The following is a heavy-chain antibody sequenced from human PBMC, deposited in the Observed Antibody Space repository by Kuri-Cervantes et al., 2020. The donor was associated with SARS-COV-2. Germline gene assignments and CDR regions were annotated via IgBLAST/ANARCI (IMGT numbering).Heavy chain of an antibody. CDR3: TTDPTSSYGDFYYYYYMDV. CDR1: GFTFSSYA. CDR2: ISGSGGST. D-gene: IGHD5-18*01. Sequence: GGSLRLSCAASGFTFSSYAMSWVRQAPGKGLEGVSAISGSGGSTYYADSVKGRFTISRDNSKNTLYLQMNSLRAEDTAVYYCTTDPTSSYGDFYYYYYMDVWGKGTTVTVSS. V-gene: IGHV3-23*01. J-gene: IGHJ6*03.